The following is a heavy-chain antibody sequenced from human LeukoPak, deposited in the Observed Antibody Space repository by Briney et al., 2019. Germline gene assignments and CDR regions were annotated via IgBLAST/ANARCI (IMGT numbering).Heavy chain of an antibody. J-gene: IGHJ4*02. D-gene: IGHD2-15*01. CDR3: ARDYRGYRAPYYFDY. CDR1: GFTFSSYW. CDR2: IKQDGSEK. V-gene: IGHV3-7*01. Sequence: GGSLRLSCAASGFTFSSYWMSWVRQAPGKGLEWVANIKQDGSEKYYVDSVKGRFTISRDIAKNSLYLQMNSLRAEDTAVYYCARDYRGYRAPYYFDYWGQGTLVTVSS.